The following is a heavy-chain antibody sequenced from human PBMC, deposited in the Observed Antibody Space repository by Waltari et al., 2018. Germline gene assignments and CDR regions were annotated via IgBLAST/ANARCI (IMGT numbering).Heavy chain of an antibody. D-gene: IGHD3-10*01. J-gene: IGHJ4*02. CDR2: INPNSGGT. V-gene: IGHV1-2*06. CDR3: AREDGSGSSNFDY. CDR1: GYTFTGYY. Sequence: QVQLVQSGAEVKKPGASVKVSCKASGYTFTGYYMHWVRQAPGQGLEWRGRINPNSGGTNYAQKFQGRVTMTRDTSISTAYMELSRLRSDDTAVYYCAREDGSGSSNFDYWGQGTLVTVSS.